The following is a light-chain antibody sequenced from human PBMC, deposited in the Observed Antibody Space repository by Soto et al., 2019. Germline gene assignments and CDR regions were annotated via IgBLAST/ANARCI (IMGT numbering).Light chain of an antibody. V-gene: IGKV3-15*01. Sequence: EIVMTQSPATLSVSPGERATLSCRASQSVSTDLAWYQQKPGQAPRLLIYDASTRATGIPVSFSGSGSGTEFTLTISSLQSEDFSLYYCQQYNKWTPLTFGGGTKVEI. CDR1: QSVSTD. CDR3: QQYNKWTPLT. CDR2: DAS. J-gene: IGKJ4*01.